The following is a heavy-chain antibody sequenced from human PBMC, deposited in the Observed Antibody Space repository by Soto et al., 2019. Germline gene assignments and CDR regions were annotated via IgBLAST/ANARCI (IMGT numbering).Heavy chain of an antibody. J-gene: IGHJ4*02. CDR3: ARVTYCSSTSCSGPFDY. D-gene: IGHD2-2*01. Sequence: GGSLRLSCAASGFTFSSYAMHWVRQAPGKGLEWVAVISYDGSNKYYADSVKGRFTISRDNSKNTLYLQMNSLRAEDTAVYYCARVTYCSSTSCSGPFDYWGQGTLVTVSS. CDR1: GFTFSSYA. CDR2: ISYDGSNK. V-gene: IGHV3-30-3*01.